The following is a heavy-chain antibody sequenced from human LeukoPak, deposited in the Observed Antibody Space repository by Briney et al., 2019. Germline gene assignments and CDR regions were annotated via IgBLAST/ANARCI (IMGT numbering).Heavy chain of an antibody. J-gene: IGHJ5*02. D-gene: IGHD3-10*01. V-gene: IGHV1-2*04. CDR2: INPNSGGT. Sequence: ASVKVSCKASGGTFSSYAISWVRQAPGQGLEWMGWINPNSGGTNYAQKFQGWVTISVDTSKKQFSLKLSSVTAADTAMYYCARQSRYYGSGKGNTWFDPWGQGTLVTVSS. CDR3: ARQSRYYGSGKGNTWFDP. CDR1: GGTFSSYA.